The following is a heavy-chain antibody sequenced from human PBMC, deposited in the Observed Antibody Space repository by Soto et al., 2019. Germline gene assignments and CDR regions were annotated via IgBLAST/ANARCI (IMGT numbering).Heavy chain of an antibody. D-gene: IGHD2-8*01. CDR1: GYTFTSYG. CDR3: ARQAYGNWFDP. V-gene: IGHV1-18*01. J-gene: IGHJ5*02. CDR2: ISAYNGNT. Sequence: XSVKDSCKASGYTFTSYGISWVRQAPGQGLEWMGWISAYNGNTNCAQKLQGRVTMTTDTSTSTAYMELRSLRSDDTAVYYCARQAYGNWFDPWGQGPLVTVSS.